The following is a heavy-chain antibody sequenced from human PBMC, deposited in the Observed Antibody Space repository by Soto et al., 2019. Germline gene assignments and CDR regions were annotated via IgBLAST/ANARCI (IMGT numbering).Heavy chain of an antibody. CDR1: GGSISSYY. J-gene: IGHJ6*02. D-gene: IGHD1-1*01. CDR2: IYYSGST. V-gene: IGHV4-59*01. CDR3: ARASGVQDYGMDV. Sequence: SETLSLTCTVSGGSISSYYWSWIRQPPGKGLEWIGYIYYSGSTNYNPSLKSRVTISVDTSKNQFSLKLSSVTAADTAVYYCARASGVQDYGMDVWGQGTTVTVS.